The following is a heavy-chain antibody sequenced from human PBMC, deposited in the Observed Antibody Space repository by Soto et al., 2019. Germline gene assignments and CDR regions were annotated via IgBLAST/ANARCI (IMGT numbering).Heavy chain of an antibody. CDR2: SIPIFGTA. Sequence: QVQLVQSGAEVKKPRSSVKVSCKASGGTFSSYAISWVRQAPGQGLEWMGGSIPIFGTANYAQKFQGRVTITADESTRAAYMELSSLRSEDSAVYYCARDGGELHNWFDPWGQGTLVTVSS. D-gene: IGHD1-26*01. V-gene: IGHV1-69*01. J-gene: IGHJ5*02. CDR1: GGTFSSYA. CDR3: ARDGGELHNWFDP.